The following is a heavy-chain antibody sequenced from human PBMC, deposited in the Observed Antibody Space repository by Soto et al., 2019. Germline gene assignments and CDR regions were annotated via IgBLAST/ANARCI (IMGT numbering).Heavy chain of an antibody. CDR2: ISAYNGNT. V-gene: IGHV1-18*01. Sequence: QVQLVQSGAEVKKPGASVKVSCMASGYTFTSYGITWVRQAPGQGLEWMGWISAYNGNTNYAQKLQGRVTMTRDTSTNTAYMELKSLRSDDTAVYYCDRGQQRDGSGYDAFDIWGQGTTVTVSS. D-gene: IGHD3-22*01. CDR1: GYTFTSYG. J-gene: IGHJ3*02. CDR3: DRGQQRDGSGYDAFDI.